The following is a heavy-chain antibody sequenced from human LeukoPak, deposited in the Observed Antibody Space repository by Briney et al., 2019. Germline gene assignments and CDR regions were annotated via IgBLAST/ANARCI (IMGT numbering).Heavy chain of an antibody. CDR1: GFTFSSYG. J-gene: IGHJ4*02. D-gene: IGHD2-8*01. CDR2: IRYDGTNT. Sequence: PGGSLRLSCSASGFTFSSYGMRWVRQAPGKGLEWVAFIRYDGTNTYYADSVKGRFTISRDNSKNTLYLQMNSLRAEDTAVYYCAAGYCTTAVCYKGFDYWGQGTLVTVSS. V-gene: IGHV3-30*02. CDR3: AAGYCTTAVCYKGFDY.